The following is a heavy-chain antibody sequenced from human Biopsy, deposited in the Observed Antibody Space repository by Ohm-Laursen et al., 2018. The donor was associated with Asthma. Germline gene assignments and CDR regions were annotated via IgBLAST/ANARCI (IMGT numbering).Heavy chain of an antibody. CDR2: FFHTGST. J-gene: IGHJ4*02. D-gene: IGHD3-16*02. Sequence: SDTLSLTCTVSGGSINSSTWWSWVRQPPGKGLEWIGEFFHTGSTNYSPSLKSRVTISLDKSKNQFSLNLFSVTAADTAVYYCATASPFSIVYWGQGTLVTVSS. CDR1: GGSINSSTW. V-gene: IGHV4-4*02. CDR3: ATASPFSIVY.